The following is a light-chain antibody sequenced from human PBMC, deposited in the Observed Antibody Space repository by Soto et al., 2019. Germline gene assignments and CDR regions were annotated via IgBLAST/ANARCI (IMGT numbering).Light chain of an antibody. CDR1: ESVTSS. J-gene: IGKJ1*01. CDR3: QQYNIWPLWT. CDR2: AAS. V-gene: IGKV3-15*01. Sequence: ELGMTQSPATLSVSPGDRATLSCRASESVTSSLAWYQQKPGQPPRLLIYAASTRATDVPARFSGGGSETEFTLTISSLQSEDFAVYFCQQYNIWPLWTFGQGTKVDIK.